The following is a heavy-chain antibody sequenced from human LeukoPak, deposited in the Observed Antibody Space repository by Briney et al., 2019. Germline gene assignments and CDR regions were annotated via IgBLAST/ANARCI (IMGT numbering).Heavy chain of an antibody. Sequence: GGSLRLSCAASGFTFSSYGMHWVRQAPGKGLEWVAFIRYDGSNKYYADSVKGRFTISRDNSKNTLYLQMNSLRAADTAVYYCVRMGRGYGPRYFDYWGQGTLVTVSS. D-gene: IGHD5-18*01. CDR2: IRYDGSNK. J-gene: IGHJ4*02. CDR1: GFTFSSYG. CDR3: VRMGRGYGPRYFDY. V-gene: IGHV3-30*02.